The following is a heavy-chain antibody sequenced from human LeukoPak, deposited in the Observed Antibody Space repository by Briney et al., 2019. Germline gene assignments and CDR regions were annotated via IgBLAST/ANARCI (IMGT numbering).Heavy chain of an antibody. CDR3: ARGGGYGLSFDP. CDR1: GFSVSRNY. CDR2: IYSGGNT. V-gene: IGHV3-53*01. J-gene: IGHJ5*02. D-gene: IGHD3-22*01. Sequence: GGSLRLSCAASGFSVSRNYMSWVRQAPGKGLEWVSIIYSGGNTYYADLVKGRFTISRDNAKNSLYLQMNSLRAEDTAVYYCARGGGYGLSFDPWGQGTLVTVSS.